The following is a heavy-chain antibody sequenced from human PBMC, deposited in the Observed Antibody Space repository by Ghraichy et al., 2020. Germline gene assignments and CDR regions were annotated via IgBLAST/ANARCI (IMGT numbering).Heavy chain of an antibody. V-gene: IGHV1-2*02. J-gene: IGHJ3*02. CDR2: INPNSGGT. D-gene: IGHD1-1*01. CDR3: GRDRDWTNDAFDI. CDR1: GYTFTGYY. Sequence: ASVKVSCKASGYTFTGYYIHWVRQAPGQGLEWMGWINPNSGGTNYAQKFQGRVTMTRDTSISTAYMELSRLRSDDTAVYYCGRDRDWTNDAFDIWGQGTMVTVSS.